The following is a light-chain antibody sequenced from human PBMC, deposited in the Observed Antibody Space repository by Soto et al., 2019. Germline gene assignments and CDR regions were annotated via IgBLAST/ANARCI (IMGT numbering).Light chain of an antibody. J-gene: IGKJ4*01. CDR2: GAS. CDR1: QSANSY. CDR3: QQYGSSPPLT. V-gene: IGKV3-20*01. Sequence: EIVLTQSPGTLSLSPGERATLSCRASQSANSYLAWYQQKPGQAPRLLVYGASNRATGIPDRFSGSGSGTDFTLTIRRLEPEDFAVYHCQQYGSSPPLTFGGGTKVEIK.